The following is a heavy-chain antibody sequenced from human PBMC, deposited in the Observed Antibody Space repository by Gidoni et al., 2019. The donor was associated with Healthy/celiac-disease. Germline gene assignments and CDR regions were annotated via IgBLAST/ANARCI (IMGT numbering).Heavy chain of an antibody. Sequence: EVQRVESGGGLVQPGGSLRLSCAASGFTFSSYDMPWVRQATGKGREWVSAIGTAGDPYYPGSVKGRFTISRENAKTSLYLQMNSLRAGDTAVYYCARGGGAIYYYGMDVWGQGTTVTVSS. J-gene: IGHJ6*02. D-gene: IGHD3-16*01. CDR3: ARGGGAIYYYGMDV. V-gene: IGHV3-13*05. CDR2: IGTAGDP. CDR1: GFTFSSYD.